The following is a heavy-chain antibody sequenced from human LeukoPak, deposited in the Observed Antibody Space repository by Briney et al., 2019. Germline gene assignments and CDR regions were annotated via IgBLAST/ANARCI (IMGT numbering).Heavy chain of an antibody. CDR2: ISAYNRYT. V-gene: IGHV1-18*01. Sequence: ASVKVSCKASGFTFTSLGISRVPQDPGQRPDLIGWISAYNRYTNDAQKLQGRVTMTTDTSTSTAYMELRSLRSDDTAVYYCARSSFFAWWILTYMDVWGKGTTVTVSS. CDR1: GFTFTSLG. CDR3: ARSSFFAWWILTYMDV. J-gene: IGHJ6*03. D-gene: IGHD2-2*03.